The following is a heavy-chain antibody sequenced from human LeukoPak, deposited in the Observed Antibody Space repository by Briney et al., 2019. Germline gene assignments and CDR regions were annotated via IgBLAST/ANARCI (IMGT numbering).Heavy chain of an antibody. CDR2: ISRGGGTI. Sequence: GGSLRLSCEASGFSFSNNEMNWVRQAPGRGLEWVSYISRGGGTIYYADSVKGRFTISRDNAKNSLYLQMNSLRAEDTAVYYCTREQDREAAATVVGDYWGQGTLVTVSS. V-gene: IGHV3-48*03. J-gene: IGHJ4*02. D-gene: IGHD4-23*01. CDR3: TREQDREAAATVVGDY. CDR1: GFSFSNNE.